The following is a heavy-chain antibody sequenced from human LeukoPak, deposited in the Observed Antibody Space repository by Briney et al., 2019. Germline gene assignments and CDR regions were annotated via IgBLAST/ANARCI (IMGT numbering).Heavy chain of an antibody. CDR3: AKDTLTRKGYDY. Sequence: GGSLRLSCAASGFTFSSYGMHWVRQAPGKGLEWVAFIRYDGSKKYYADSVKGRFTISRENSKNTLYLQMNSLRAEDTAVYYCAKDTLTRKGYDYWGQGTLVTVSS. V-gene: IGHV3-30*02. CDR1: GFTFSSYG. D-gene: IGHD2-15*01. CDR2: IRYDGSKK. J-gene: IGHJ4*02.